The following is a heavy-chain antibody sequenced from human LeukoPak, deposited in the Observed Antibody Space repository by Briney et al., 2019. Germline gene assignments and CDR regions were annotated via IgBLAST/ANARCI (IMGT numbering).Heavy chain of an antibody. CDR1: GFTFSSYG. CDR2: IWYGGSNK. D-gene: IGHD6-13*01. Sequence: GRSLRLSCAASGFTFSSYGMHWVRQAPGKGLEWVAVIWYGGSNKYYADSVKGRFTISRDNSKNTLYLQMNSLRAEDTAVYYCAKAAAARDYYYYMDVWGKGTTVTVSS. J-gene: IGHJ6*03. CDR3: AKAAAARDYYYYMDV. V-gene: IGHV3-30*18.